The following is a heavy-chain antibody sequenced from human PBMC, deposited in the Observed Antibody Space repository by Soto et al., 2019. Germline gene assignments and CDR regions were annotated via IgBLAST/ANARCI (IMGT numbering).Heavy chain of an antibody. D-gene: IGHD3-3*01. Sequence: PSETLSLTCAVYGGSFSGYYWSWIRQPPGKGLEWIGEINHSGSTNYNPSLKSRVTISVDTSKNQFSLKLSSVTAADTAVYYCARVGLRFLEWLSYYYYGMDVWGQGTPVT. CDR3: ARVGLRFLEWLSYYYYGMDV. J-gene: IGHJ6*02. CDR1: GGSFSGYY. V-gene: IGHV4-34*01. CDR2: INHSGST.